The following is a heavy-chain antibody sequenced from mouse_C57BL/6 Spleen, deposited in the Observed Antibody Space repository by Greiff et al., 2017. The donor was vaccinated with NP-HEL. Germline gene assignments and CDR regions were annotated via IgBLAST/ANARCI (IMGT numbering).Heavy chain of an antibody. CDR2: ISSGSSTI. CDR1: GFTFSDYG. CDR3: ARGYDYDNMDY. J-gene: IGHJ4*01. D-gene: IGHD2-4*01. Sequence: EVKLMESGGGLVKPGGSLKLSCAASGFTFSDYGMHWVRQAPEKGLEWVAYISSGSSTIYYADTVKGRVTISRDNANNTLFLQMTSLRSEDTAMYYCARGYDYDNMDYWGQGTSVTVSS. V-gene: IGHV5-17*01.